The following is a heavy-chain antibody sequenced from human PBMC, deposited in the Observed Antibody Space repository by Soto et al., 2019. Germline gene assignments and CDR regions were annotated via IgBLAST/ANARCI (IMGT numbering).Heavy chain of an antibody. CDR2: IYYSGST. J-gene: IGHJ3*02. D-gene: IGHD3-22*01. V-gene: IGHV4-59*01. CDR3: ARDAPTYYYESSGYYFDWPDAFDI. CDR1: GGSISSYY. Sequence: PSETLSLTCTVSGGSISSYYWSWIRQPPGKGLEWIGYIYYSGSTNYNPSLKSRVTISVDTSKNQFSLKLSSVTAADTAVYYCARDAPTYYYESSGYYFDWPDAFDIWGQGTMVTVSS.